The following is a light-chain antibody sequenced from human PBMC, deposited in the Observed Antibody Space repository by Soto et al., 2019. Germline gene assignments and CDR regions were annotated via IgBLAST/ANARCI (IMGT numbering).Light chain of an antibody. CDR2: KTS. Sequence: DIQMTQSPPTLSASVGDRVTITCRASQDVSTWVAWYQQKPGKAPQVLVYKTSSLESGVPSRFSGSGSGTEFTLTISSLQPDDFTTYFCQQYSTYPWTFGQGTKLEIK. J-gene: IGKJ1*01. CDR1: QDVSTW. CDR3: QQYSTYPWT. V-gene: IGKV1-5*03.